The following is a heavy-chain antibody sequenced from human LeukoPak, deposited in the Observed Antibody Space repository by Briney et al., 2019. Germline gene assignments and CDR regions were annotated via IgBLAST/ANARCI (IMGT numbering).Heavy chain of an antibody. V-gene: IGHV4-34*01. CDR1: GGSFSGYY. D-gene: IGHD3-10*01. CDR3: ARHDVQLLWFGAALYNWFDP. Sequence: SGTLSLTCAVYGGSFSGYYWSWIRQPPGKGLEWIGEINHSGSTNYNPSLKSRVTISVDTSKNQFSLKLSSVTAADTAVYYCARHDVQLLWFGAALYNWFDPWGQGTLVTVSS. J-gene: IGHJ5*02. CDR2: INHSGST.